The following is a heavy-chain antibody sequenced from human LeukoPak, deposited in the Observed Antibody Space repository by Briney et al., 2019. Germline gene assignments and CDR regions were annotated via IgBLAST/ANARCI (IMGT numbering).Heavy chain of an antibody. CDR2: ISAYNGNT. CDR1: GYTFTSHG. J-gene: IGHJ4*02. V-gene: IGHV1-18*01. Sequence: ASVKVSCKASGYTFTSHGISWVRQAPGQGLEWMGWISAYNGNTNYAQKVQGRVTMTTDTSTRIACMELRSLRSDDTAVYYCARVAYGDYYYFDYWGQGTLVTASS. CDR3: ARVAYGDYYYFDY. D-gene: IGHD4-17*01.